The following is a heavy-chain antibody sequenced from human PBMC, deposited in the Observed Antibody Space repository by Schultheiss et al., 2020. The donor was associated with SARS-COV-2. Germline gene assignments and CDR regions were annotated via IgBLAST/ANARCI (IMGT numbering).Heavy chain of an antibody. D-gene: IGHD6-6*01. Sequence: GESLKISCKGSGYSFISHWIGWVRQMPGKGLEWMGIIYPGDSDIRYSPSFEGQVTISVDKSISTAYLQWSSLKASDTAMYYCARRGSSSSGWFDPWGQGTLVTVSS. CDR3: ARRGSSSSGWFDP. CDR2: IYPGDSDI. CDR1: GYSFISHW. V-gene: IGHV5-51*01. J-gene: IGHJ5*02.